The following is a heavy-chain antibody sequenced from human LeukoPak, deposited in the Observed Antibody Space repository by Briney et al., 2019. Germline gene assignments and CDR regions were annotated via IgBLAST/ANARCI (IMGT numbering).Heavy chain of an antibody. CDR2: ISSSSIYI. CDR3: ARDVYNDYGDYRNFDY. Sequence: GGSLRLSCVASGFTFSSYSMNWVREAPGKGLEWVSSISSSSIYIDYADSVKGRFTISRDNARNSLYLQMNSLRAEDTAVYYCARDVYNDYGDYRNFDYWGQGTLVTVSS. D-gene: IGHD4-17*01. J-gene: IGHJ4*02. V-gene: IGHV3-21*01. CDR1: GFTFSSYS.